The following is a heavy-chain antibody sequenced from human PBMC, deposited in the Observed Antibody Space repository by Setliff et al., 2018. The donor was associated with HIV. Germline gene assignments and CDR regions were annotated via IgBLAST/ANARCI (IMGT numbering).Heavy chain of an antibody. V-gene: IGHV4-4*09. CDR3: ARHLWFYYVAESYGYFDY. Sequence: PSETLSLTCTVSGDSISNYYWSWVRQPPGKGLEWIGYIYTTGSTNYNPSLKSRVTMSVDTSKNQFSLRLTSVTAADTAVYYCARHLWFYYVAESYGYFDYWGQGSLVTVSS. CDR1: GDSISNYY. CDR2: IYTTGST. J-gene: IGHJ4*02. D-gene: IGHD3-10*01.